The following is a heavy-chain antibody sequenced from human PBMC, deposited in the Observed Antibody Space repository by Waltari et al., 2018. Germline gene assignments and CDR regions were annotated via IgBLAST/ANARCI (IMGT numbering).Heavy chain of an antibody. V-gene: IGHV1-69*12. Sequence: QVQLVQSGAEVKKPGSSVRVSCKASGNTFNNHAISWVRQAPGQGLEWMGGTIPIFETPNSEQKFQGKLKINVEPPTPTAYRGLSSLRSEDTAVYYCAGGGGYYGSGTYKYFDDWGRGTLVIVSS. CDR1: GNTFNNHA. D-gene: IGHD3-10*01. CDR3: AGGGGYYGSGTYKYFDD. J-gene: IGHJ2*01. CDR2: TIPIFETP.